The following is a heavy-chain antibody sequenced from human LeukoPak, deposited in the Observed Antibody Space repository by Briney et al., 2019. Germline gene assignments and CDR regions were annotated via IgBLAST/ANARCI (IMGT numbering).Heavy chain of an antibody. D-gene: IGHD2-2*01. V-gene: IGHV1-18*01. CDR3: ARDSYPSSTSFYYYYYGMDV. J-gene: IGHJ6*02. Sequence: GASVKVSCKASGYTFTSYDISWVRQAPGQGLEWMGWISAYNGNTNYAQKLQGRVTMTTDTSTSTAYMELRSLRSDDTAVYYCARDSYPSSTSFYYYYYGMDVWGQGTTVTVSS. CDR2: ISAYNGNT. CDR1: GYTFTSYD.